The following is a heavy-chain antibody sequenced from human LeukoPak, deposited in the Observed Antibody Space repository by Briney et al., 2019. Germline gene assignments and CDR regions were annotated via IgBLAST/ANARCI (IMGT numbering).Heavy chain of an antibody. Sequence: SETLSLTCTVSGYSISSSYYWGWIRQPPGKGLEWIGSIYYSGSTYYNPSLKSRVTISVDTSKNQFSLKLSSVTAADTAVYYCARGLRITMVRGAVHYMDDWGKGTTVTVSS. J-gene: IGHJ6*03. CDR2: IYYSGST. V-gene: IGHV4-38-2*02. D-gene: IGHD3-10*01. CDR3: ARGLRITMVRGAVHYMDD. CDR1: GYSISSSYY.